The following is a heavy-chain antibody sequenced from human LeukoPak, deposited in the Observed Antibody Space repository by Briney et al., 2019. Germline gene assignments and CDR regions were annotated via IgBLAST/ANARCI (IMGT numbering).Heavy chain of an antibody. CDR3: ASGLDSSGYPSFFDY. J-gene: IGHJ4*02. CDR1: GYTFTGYY. CDR2: INPNSGGT. V-gene: IGHV1-2*02. D-gene: IGHD3-22*01. Sequence: EASVKVSCKASGYTFTGYYMHWVRQAPGQGLEWMGWINPNSGGTNYAQKFQGRVTMTRDTSTSTVYMELSSLRSEDTAVYYCASGLDSSGYPSFFDYWGQGTLVTVSS.